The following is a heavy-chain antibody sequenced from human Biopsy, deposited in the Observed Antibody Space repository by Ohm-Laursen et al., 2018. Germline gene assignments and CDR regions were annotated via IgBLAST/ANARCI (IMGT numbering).Heavy chain of an antibody. Sequence: SLRLSCSASGFTLTDSGMHWVRQAPGKGLEWVALISYDGSYKNYGDSVKGRLTISRDNSKNTLYLQMNSLRPEDTAVYYCAKQEGVAYGDIDYWGQGTLVTVSS. V-gene: IGHV3-30*18. CDR2: ISYDGSYK. CDR1: GFTLTDSG. J-gene: IGHJ4*02. CDR3: AKQEGVAYGDIDY. D-gene: IGHD3-10*01.